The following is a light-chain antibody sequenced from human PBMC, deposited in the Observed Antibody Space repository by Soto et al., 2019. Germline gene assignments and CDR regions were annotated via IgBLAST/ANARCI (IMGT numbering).Light chain of an antibody. CDR3: LQDYNYPRT. Sequence: AIQMTQSPSSLYASEEDRVTITCRASQGIRSDLGWFQQKPGEAPKLLIYAASSLESGVPSRFSGSGFGTDFTLTISSLQPEDFATYYRLQDYNYPRTFGQGTKLEIK. CDR1: QGIRSD. V-gene: IGKV1-6*01. J-gene: IGKJ2*01. CDR2: AAS.